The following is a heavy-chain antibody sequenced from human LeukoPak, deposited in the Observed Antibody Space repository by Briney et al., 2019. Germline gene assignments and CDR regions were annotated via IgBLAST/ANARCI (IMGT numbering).Heavy chain of an antibody. D-gene: IGHD7-27*01. Sequence: PGGSLRLSCAASGFTFSSYDTHWVRQATRKGLDWVSAINTAGDTYYPGSVKGRFTISRENAKNSLYLQMNSLRAGDTAVYYCVRSGRAGVGGMDFWGQGTTVTVSS. J-gene: IGHJ6*02. V-gene: IGHV3-13*01. CDR3: VRSGRAGVGGMDF. CDR1: GFTFSSYD. CDR2: INTAGDT.